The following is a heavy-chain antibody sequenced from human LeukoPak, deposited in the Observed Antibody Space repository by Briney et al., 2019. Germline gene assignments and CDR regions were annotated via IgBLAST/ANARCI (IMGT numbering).Heavy chain of an antibody. D-gene: IGHD6-13*01. CDR1: GYTFTNFG. V-gene: IGHV1-18*01. CDR2: ISAYNGNT. CDR3: ARNIAAAGDYGMDV. Sequence: ASVKVSCKASGYTFTNFGISWLRQAPGQGLEWLGWISAYNGNTNSAQRVQGRVTLTTDTSTNTAYLNLRSLRSDDTAVYYCARNIAAAGDYGMDVWGQGTTVTVSS. J-gene: IGHJ6*02.